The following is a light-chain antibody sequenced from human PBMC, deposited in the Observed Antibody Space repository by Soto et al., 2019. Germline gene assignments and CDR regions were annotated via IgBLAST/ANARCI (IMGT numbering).Light chain of an antibody. Sequence: EIVLTQSPATLSLSPGERATLSCRASQSVSIKLAWYQQKPGQAPRLLIYDTSTRATGIPARFSGSGSGTELTLTISSLQPEDFAVYYCQQYNNWPPITFGQGTRLEIK. J-gene: IGKJ5*01. V-gene: IGKV3-15*01. CDR2: DTS. CDR3: QQYNNWPPIT. CDR1: QSVSIK.